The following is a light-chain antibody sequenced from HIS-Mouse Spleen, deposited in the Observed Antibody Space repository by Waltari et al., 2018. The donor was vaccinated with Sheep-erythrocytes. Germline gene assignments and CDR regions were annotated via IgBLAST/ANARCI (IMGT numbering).Light chain of an antibody. CDR2: EGS. V-gene: IGLV2-23*01. CDR3: CSYAGSSTWV. J-gene: IGLJ3*02. Sequence: QSALTQPASVSGSPGQSTTISCTGPSSAVGSYNLFSWYQQHPGKAPKLMIYEGSKRPSGVSNRFSGSKSGNTASLTISGLQAEDEADYYCCSYAGSSTWVFGGGTKLTVL. CDR1: SSAVGSYNL.